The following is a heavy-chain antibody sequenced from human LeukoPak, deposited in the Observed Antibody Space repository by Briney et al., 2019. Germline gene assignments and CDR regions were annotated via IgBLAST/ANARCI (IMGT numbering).Heavy chain of an antibody. CDR2: IYHSAST. CDR3: ATYYYYDSSGYQPGDAFDI. CDR1: AGSISSSNW. D-gene: IGHD3-22*01. Sequence: SETLSLTCSVDAGSISSSNWWSRVRPPPGKGLEWIGAIYHSASTKYNPSLKSRVTISADKSKSQFSLRLSSETAAETAVYYCATYYYYDSSGYQPGDAFDIWGQGTMVTVAS. J-gene: IGHJ3*02. V-gene: IGHV4-4*02.